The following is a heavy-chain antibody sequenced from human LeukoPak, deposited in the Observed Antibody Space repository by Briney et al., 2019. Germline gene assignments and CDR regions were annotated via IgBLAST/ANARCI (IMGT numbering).Heavy chain of an antibody. CDR1: RFAFHNYA. V-gene: IGHV3-23*01. D-gene: IGHD4-17*01. Sequence: GGSLRLSCAASRFAFHNYAMTWIRQAPERGLEWVSSITVDGGNIKYADSAKGRFTISRDNSKGTLYLQMDSLRVEDTAVYYCGKDPNGDYIGAFDFWGQGTMVTVSS. CDR2: ITVDGGNI. J-gene: IGHJ3*01. CDR3: GKDPNGDYIGAFDF.